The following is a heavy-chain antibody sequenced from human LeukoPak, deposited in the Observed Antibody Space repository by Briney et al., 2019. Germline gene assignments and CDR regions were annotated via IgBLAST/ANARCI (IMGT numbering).Heavy chain of an antibody. CDR2: ISGSGGST. CDR3: AKDRIAAAGLFDY. D-gene: IGHD6-13*01. Sequence: GGSLRLSCAASGFTFSSYAMSWVRQAPGKGLDWVSAISGSGGSTYYADSVRGRFTISRDNSKNTLYLQMNSLRAEDTAVYYCAKDRIAAAGLFDYWGQGTLVTVSS. J-gene: IGHJ4*02. CDR1: GFTFSSYA. V-gene: IGHV3-23*01.